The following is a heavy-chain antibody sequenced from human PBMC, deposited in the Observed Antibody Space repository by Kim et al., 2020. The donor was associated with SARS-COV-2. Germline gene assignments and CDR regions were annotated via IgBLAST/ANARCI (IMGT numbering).Heavy chain of an antibody. Sequence: ASVKVSCKASGYTFTSYGISWVRQAPGQGLEWMGWISAYNGNTNYAQKLQGRVTMTTDTSTSTAYMELRSLRSDDTAVYYCARDLSGPQSDDAFDIWGQGTMVTVSS. CDR1: GYTFTSYG. CDR2: ISAYNGNT. D-gene: IGHD4-4*01. V-gene: IGHV1-18*04. J-gene: IGHJ3*02. CDR3: ARDLSGPQSDDAFDI.